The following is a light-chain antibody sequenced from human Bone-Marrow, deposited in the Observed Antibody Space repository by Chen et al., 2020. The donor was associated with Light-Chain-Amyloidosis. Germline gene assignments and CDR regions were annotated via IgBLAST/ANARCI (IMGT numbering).Light chain of an antibody. V-gene: IGKV3-20*01. J-gene: IGKJ4*01. CDR2: GSS. CDR1: QSISSNY. Sequence: MLTKSPATLSLSAGEGANISSRASQSISSNYLTWYQQKFGQAPRLLIYGSSSRATGIPDRFTGSGSGTDFTLTINRLEPEDFAMYYCQQYGTSPLTFGGGTKVEIK. CDR3: QQYGTSPLT.